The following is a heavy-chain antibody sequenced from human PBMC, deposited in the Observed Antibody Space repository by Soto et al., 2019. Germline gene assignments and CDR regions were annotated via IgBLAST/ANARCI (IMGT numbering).Heavy chain of an antibody. CDR3: AKDGGVVTASPRYYYYGMDV. V-gene: IGHV3-30*18. Sequence: GGSLRLSCAASGFTFSSYGMHWVRQAPGKGLEWVAVISYDGSNKYYADSVKGRFTISRDNSKNTLYLQMNSLRAEDTAVYYCAKDGGVVTASPRYYYYGMDVWGQGTTVIVSS. CDR2: ISYDGSNK. CDR1: GFTFSSYG. D-gene: IGHD2-21*02. J-gene: IGHJ6*02.